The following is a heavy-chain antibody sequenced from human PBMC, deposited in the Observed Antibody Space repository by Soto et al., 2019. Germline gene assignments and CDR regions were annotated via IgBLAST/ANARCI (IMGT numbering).Heavy chain of an antibody. CDR3: ASSLLRPLDLNY. Sequence: VRLSCAASGCTFRSHWMHWVRQAPGKGLVWVSRINTDGSTTNYADYVKGRFTVSRDNAKNTLYLQMNSLRAEDTAVYYCASSLLRPLDLNYWGQGTLVTVS. J-gene: IGHJ4*02. V-gene: IGHV3-74*01. CDR2: INTDGSTT. D-gene: IGHD2-21*02. CDR1: GCTFRSHW.